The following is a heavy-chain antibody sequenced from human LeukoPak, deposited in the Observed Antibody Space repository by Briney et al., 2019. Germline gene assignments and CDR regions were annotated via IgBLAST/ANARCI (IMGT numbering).Heavy chain of an antibody. CDR3: AREHGGSYFTFDY. D-gene: IGHD1-26*01. CDR2: ISSSGSTI. CDR1: GFTFSSYE. V-gene: IGHV3-48*03. Sequence: GGSLRLSCAASGFTFSSYEMNWVRQASGKGLEWVSYISSSGSTIYYADSVKGRFTISRDNAKNSLYLQMNSLRAEDTAVYYCAREHGGSYFTFDYWGQGTLVTVSS. J-gene: IGHJ4*02.